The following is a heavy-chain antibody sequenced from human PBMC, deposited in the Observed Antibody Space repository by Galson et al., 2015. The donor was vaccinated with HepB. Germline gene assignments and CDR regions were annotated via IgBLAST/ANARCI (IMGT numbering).Heavy chain of an antibody. Sequence: SLRLSCAASGVTFSSYGMNWVRQAPGKGLEWVSSISRTSDYIYYADSVKGRFTISRDNAKNSVYLQMNSLRAEDTAMYYCARARDFYYYYMDVWGQGTTVTVSS. CDR3: ARARDFYYYYMDV. J-gene: IGHJ6*03. CDR1: GVTFSSYG. V-gene: IGHV3-21*01. CDR2: ISRTSDYI.